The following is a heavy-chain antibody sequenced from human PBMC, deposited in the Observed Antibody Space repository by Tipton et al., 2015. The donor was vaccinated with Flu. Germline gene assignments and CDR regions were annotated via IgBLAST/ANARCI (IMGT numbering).Heavy chain of an antibody. Sequence: LRLSCTVSGGSNSSYYWSWIRQPPGKGLEWIGYIYYSGSTNYNPSLKSRVTISVDTSKNQFSLKLSSVTAADTAVYYCARDSAAHYGMDVWGQGTTVTVSS. J-gene: IGHJ6*02. CDR1: GGSNSSYY. CDR3: ARDSAAHYGMDV. V-gene: IGHV4-59*08. D-gene: IGHD6-13*01. CDR2: IYYSGST.